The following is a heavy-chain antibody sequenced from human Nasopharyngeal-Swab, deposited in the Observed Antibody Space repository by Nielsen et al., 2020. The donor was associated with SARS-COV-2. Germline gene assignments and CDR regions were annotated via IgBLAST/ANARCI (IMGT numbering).Heavy chain of an antibody. D-gene: IGHD3-22*01. CDR1: GFTFSSYS. J-gene: IGHJ4*02. CDR2: ISSSSSTI. Sequence: GGSLRLSCSASGFTFSSYSMNWVRQAPGKGLEWVSYISSSSSTIYYADSVKGRFTISRDNAKNSLYLQMNSLRDEDTAVYYCARGLYDSSGYYEDYFDYWGQGTLVTVSS. V-gene: IGHV3-48*02. CDR3: ARGLYDSSGYYEDYFDY.